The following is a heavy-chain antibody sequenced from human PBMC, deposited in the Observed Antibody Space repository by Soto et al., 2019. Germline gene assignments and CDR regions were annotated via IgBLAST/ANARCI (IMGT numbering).Heavy chain of an antibody. V-gene: IGHV1-69*08. CDR3: ARDIGGPRNGGLNYYYYGMDV. Sequence: QVQLVQSGAEVKKPGSSVKVSCKASGGTFSSYTISWVRQAPGQGLEWMGRIIPILGIANYAQKFQGRVTMTADKSTSTAYMELSSLRSEDTAVYYCARDIGGPRNGGLNYYYYGMDVWGQGTTVTVSS. CDR2: IIPILGIA. CDR1: GGTFSSYT. D-gene: IGHD7-27*01. J-gene: IGHJ6*02.